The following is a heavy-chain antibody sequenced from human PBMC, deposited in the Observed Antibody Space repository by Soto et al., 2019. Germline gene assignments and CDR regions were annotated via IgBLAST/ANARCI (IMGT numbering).Heavy chain of an antibody. CDR3: VKGRDYGGNYRDY. D-gene: IGHD4-17*01. J-gene: IGHJ4*02. CDR1: GFTFSRYA. Sequence: EVQLLESGGGLVQPGGSLRLSCAASGFTFSRYAMSWVRQAPGKGLEWVSAISGSGGTTYTYYADSVKGRFTISRDNSQNTLYLHMNSLRAEDTAVYYCVKGRDYGGNYRDYWGQGTLVTVSS. CDR2: ISGSGGTTYT. V-gene: IGHV3-23*01.